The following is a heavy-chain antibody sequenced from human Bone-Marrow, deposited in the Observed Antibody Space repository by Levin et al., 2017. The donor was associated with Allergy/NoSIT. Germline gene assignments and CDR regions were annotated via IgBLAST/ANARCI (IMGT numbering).Heavy chain of an antibody. CDR3: AHSAYGSSNGYPRWNFDY. CDR2: IYWDDWR. Sequence: KLSGPTLVKPTQTLTLTCRFSGFSLTASGEGVGWIRQPPGKALEWVALIYWDDWRHYNPSLKTRVAITKDTSKNEVVLTMTNMDTVDTATYYCAHSAYGSSNGYPRWNFDYWGRGTLVTVSS. CDR1: GFSLTASGEG. J-gene: IGHJ4*02. D-gene: IGHD4-17*01. V-gene: IGHV2-5*02.